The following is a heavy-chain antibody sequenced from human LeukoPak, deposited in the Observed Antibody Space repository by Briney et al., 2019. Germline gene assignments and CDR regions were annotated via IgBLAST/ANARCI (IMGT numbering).Heavy chain of an antibody. D-gene: IGHD3-10*01. V-gene: IGHV1-18*01. CDR3: ARGGYYGSGSFPDY. CDR2: ISAYNGDT. J-gene: IGHJ4*02. Sequence: ASVKVSCKASGYIFASFGINWVRQAPGQGLEWMGWISAYNGDTNYAQNLQGRVAMTTDTSTSTAYMDLRSLRSDDTAVYYCARGGYYGSGSFPDYWGQGTLVTVSS. CDR1: GYIFASFG.